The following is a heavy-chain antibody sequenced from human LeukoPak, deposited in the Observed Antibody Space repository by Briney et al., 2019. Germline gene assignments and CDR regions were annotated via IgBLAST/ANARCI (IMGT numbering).Heavy chain of an antibody. CDR1: GYTFTGYY. CDR3: ARYSSGYYFDY. D-gene: IGHD3-22*01. V-gene: IGHV1-18*04. CDR2: ISAYNGNT. J-gene: IGHJ4*02. Sequence: ASVKVSCKASGYTFTGYYMHWVRQAPGQGLEWMGWISAYNGNTNYAQKLQGRVTMTTDTSTSTAYMELRSLRSDDTAVYYCARYSSGYYFDYWGQGTLVTVSS.